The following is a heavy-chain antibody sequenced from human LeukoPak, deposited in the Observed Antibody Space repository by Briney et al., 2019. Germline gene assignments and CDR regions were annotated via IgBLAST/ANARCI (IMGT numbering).Heavy chain of an antibody. J-gene: IGHJ4*02. CDR3: AKGGGSGSYYIFDF. D-gene: IGHD3-10*01. Sequence: PGGSLRLSCAASGFTLCRYAMNWVRQAPGKGLEWVSGISGSGGGTYYGDSVKGRFTISRDNSKNTVYLQMDNLRADDTAVYYCAKGGGSGSYYIFDFWGQGTLVTVSS. CDR1: GFTLCRYA. CDR2: ISGSGGGT. V-gene: IGHV3-23*01.